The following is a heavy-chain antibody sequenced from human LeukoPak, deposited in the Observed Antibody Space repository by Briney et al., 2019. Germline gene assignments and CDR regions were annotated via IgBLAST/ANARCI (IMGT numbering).Heavy chain of an antibody. J-gene: IGHJ4*02. CDR2: IGGNGGST. D-gene: IGHD2-8*01. CDR1: RFTFDDYA. Sequence: GGSLRLSCAASRFTFDDYAMHWVRQAPGKGLEWVSLIGGNGGSTYYADSVKGRFTISRDNSKNSLYLQMNSLRTEDTALYYCAKYTVFANYFDYWGQGTLVTVSS. V-gene: IGHV3-43*02. CDR3: AKYTVFANYFDY.